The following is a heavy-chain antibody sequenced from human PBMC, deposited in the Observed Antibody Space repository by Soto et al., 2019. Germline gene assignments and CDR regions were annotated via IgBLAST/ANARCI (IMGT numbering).Heavy chain of an antibody. V-gene: IGHV3-23*01. Sequence: SGGGLVQPGGSLRLSCSSSGFTFSSYAMSWVRQAPGKGLEWVSAISGSGGKTYYADSVKGRFTISRDNSKNTLYLQMNSLRAEDTALYYCAKEPPRGSYADYWGQGTLVTVSS. D-gene: IGHD3-16*01. CDR2: ISGSGGKT. J-gene: IGHJ4*02. CDR1: GFTFSSYA. CDR3: AKEPPRGSYADY.